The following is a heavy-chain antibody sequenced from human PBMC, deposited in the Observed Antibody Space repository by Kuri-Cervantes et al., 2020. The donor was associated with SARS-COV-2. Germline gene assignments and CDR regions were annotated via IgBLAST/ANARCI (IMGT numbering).Heavy chain of an antibody. CDR2: IRYDGSNK. V-gene: IGHV3-30*02. J-gene: IGHJ6*03. D-gene: IGHD6-13*01. CDR1: GFTFSSYG. Sequence: GGSLRLSCAASGFTFSSYGMHWVRQAPGKGLEWVAFIRYDGSNKYYADSVKGRFTISRDNSKNTLYLQMNSLRAEDTAVYYCAKAGYIAAAGAYYYYYMDVWGKGTTVTVSS. CDR3: AKAGYIAAAGAYYYYYMDV.